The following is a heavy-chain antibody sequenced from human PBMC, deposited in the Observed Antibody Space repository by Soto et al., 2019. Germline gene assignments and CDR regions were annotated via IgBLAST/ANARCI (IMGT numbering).Heavy chain of an antibody. J-gene: IGHJ3*02. D-gene: IGHD3-22*01. V-gene: IGHV1-69*13. Sequence: ASVKVSCKASGGTFSSYAIIWVRQAPGQGLEWMGGIIPIFGTANYAQKFQGRVTITADESTSTAYMELSSLRSEDTAVYYCARDPENYYDSSGYYYYDAFDIWGQGTMVTVSS. CDR2: IIPIFGTA. CDR3: ARDPENYYDSSGYYYYDAFDI. CDR1: GGTFSSYA.